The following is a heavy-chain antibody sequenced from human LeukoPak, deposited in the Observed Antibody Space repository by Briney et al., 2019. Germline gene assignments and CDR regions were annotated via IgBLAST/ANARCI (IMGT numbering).Heavy chain of an antibody. D-gene: IGHD3-10*01. Sequence: ASVKVSCEVSGYPLTELSIHWVRQAPGKGLEWMGGFDPEDAETIYAQKFQGRVTITEDTSTDTAYMKLSSLRSEDTAVYYCTTGPLLVRGVIEYYYNDTDVWGQGTTVIVSS. CDR2: FDPEDAET. CDR3: TTGPLLVRGVIEYYYNDTDV. CDR1: GYPLTELS. J-gene: IGHJ6*02. V-gene: IGHV1-24*01.